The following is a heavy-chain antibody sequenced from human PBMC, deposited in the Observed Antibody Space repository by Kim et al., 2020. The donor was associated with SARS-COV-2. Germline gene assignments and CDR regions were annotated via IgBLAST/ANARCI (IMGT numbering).Heavy chain of an antibody. CDR1: GGSISSYY. J-gene: IGHJ6*02. Sequence: SETLSLTCTVSGGSISSYYWSWIRQPPGKGLEWIGYIYYSGSTNYNPSLKSRVTISVDTSKNQFSLKLSSVTAADTAVYYCARDHMPTYCGGDCYPLYGMDVWGQGTTVTVSS. V-gene: IGHV4-59*13. D-gene: IGHD2-21*02. CDR3: ARDHMPTYCGGDCYPLYGMDV. CDR2: IYYSGST.